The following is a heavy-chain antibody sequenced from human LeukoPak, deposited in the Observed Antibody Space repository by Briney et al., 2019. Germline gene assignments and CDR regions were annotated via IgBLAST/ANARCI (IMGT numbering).Heavy chain of an antibody. Sequence: PGGSLRLSCAASGFTFSSYSMNWVRQAPGKGLEWVSSISSSSSYIYYADSVKGRFTISRDNAKNSLYLQMNSLRAEDTAVYYCVRDGTVRGKNGCFDYWGPGTLVTVSS. CDR1: GFTFSSYS. CDR2: ISSSSSYI. CDR3: VRDGTVRGKNGCFDY. D-gene: IGHD3-10*01. V-gene: IGHV3-21*01. J-gene: IGHJ4*02.